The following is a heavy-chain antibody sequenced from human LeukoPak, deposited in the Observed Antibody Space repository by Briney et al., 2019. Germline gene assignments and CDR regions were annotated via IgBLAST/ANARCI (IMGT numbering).Heavy chain of an antibody. Sequence: ASVKVSCKASGYTFTSYGISWVRQAPGQGLEWMGWISAYNGNTNYAQKLQGRVTMTTDTSTSTAYMELRGLRSDDTAVYYCARDGYYDSSGPTDPFDYWGQGTLVTVSS. D-gene: IGHD3-22*01. CDR3: ARDGYYDSSGPTDPFDY. V-gene: IGHV1-18*01. CDR2: ISAYNGNT. CDR1: GYTFTSYG. J-gene: IGHJ4*02.